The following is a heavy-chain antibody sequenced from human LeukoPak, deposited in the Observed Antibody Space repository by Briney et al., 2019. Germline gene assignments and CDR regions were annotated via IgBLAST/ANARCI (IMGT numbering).Heavy chain of an antibody. CDR3: AERYGGNPSFDY. Sequence: GGSLILSCAASGFTFSSYAMSWVRQAPGKGLEWVSAISGSGGSTYYADSVKGRFTISRDNSKNTLYLQMNSLRPEDTAVYYCAERYGGNPSFDYWGQGTLVTVSS. CDR1: GFTFSSYA. CDR2: ISGSGGST. V-gene: IGHV3-23*01. J-gene: IGHJ4*02. D-gene: IGHD4-23*01.